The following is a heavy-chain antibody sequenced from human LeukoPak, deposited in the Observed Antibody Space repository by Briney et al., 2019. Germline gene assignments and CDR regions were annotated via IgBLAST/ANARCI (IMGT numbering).Heavy chain of an antibody. CDR1: GFRFVSYT. D-gene: IGHD5-12*01. Sequence: GGPLRFPLEASGFRFVSYTRPGSPKPQGRGRDGVSPFSGRNTYIYYADSVKGRFTISRDNAKNSLYLQMNTLRAEDTAVYYCARDDSAFDLGALDYYYGMDVWGQGTTVTVSS. V-gene: IGHV3-21*01. CDR2: FSGRNTYI. J-gene: IGHJ6*02. CDR3: ARDDSAFDLGALDYYYGMDV.